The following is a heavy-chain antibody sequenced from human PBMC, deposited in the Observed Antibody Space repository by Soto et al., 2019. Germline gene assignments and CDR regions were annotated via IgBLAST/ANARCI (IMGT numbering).Heavy chain of an antibody. Sequence: GGSLRLSCAASGFTVGSNYMSWGRQAPGKGLEWVSVIYSEGTPYYADSVKGRFTISRENSNNTLYLHMNNLRAEDTAVYYCARSTYYDILTGSYYYYVMDVWGQGTTVTVSS. CDR3: ARSTYYDILTGSYYYYVMDV. CDR2: IYSEGTP. D-gene: IGHD3-9*01. V-gene: IGHV3-53*01. J-gene: IGHJ6*02. CDR1: GFTVGSNY.